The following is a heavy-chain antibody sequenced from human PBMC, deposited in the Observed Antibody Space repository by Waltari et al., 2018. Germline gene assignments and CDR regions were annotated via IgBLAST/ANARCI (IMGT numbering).Heavy chain of an antibody. Sequence: SCAASGFTFSSYSMNWVRQAPGKGLEWVSYISSSSSTIYYADSVKGRFTISRDNAKNSLYLQMNSLRAEDTAVYYCARGGFTFGGVIVDAFDIWGQGTMVTVSS. CDR1: GFTFSSYS. D-gene: IGHD3-16*02. J-gene: IGHJ3*02. V-gene: IGHV3-48*01. CDR2: ISSSSSTI. CDR3: ARGGFTFGGVIVDAFDI.